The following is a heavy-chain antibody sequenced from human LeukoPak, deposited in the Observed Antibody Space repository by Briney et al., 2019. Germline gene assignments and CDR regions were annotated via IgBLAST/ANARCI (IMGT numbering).Heavy chain of an antibody. CDR2: INPNSGGT. D-gene: IGHD3-10*01. CDR3: ARGSDSLWFGELTDSALDI. J-gene: IGHJ3*02. Sequence: ASVKVSCKASGYTFTGYYMHWVRQAPGQGLEWMGWINPNSGGTNYAQRFQGRVTMTRDTSISTAYMELSRLRSDDTAVYYCARGSDSLWFGELTDSALDIWGQGTMVTVSS. CDR1: GYTFTGYY. V-gene: IGHV1-2*02.